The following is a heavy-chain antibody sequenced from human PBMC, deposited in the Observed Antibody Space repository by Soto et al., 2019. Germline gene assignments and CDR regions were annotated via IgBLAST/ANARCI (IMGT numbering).Heavy chain of an antibody. J-gene: IGHJ3*02. D-gene: IGHD4-4*01. V-gene: IGHV3-30*18. Sequence: QVQLVESGGGVVQPGGSLRLSCAASGFTFSSYGMHWVRQAPGKGLEWVAVISYDGSKKYYAESVKGRFIISRDNSKNTLYLQMNSLRVDDTAVYYCAKDLGDYSNYEGAFDIWGQGTMVTVSS. CDR1: GFTFSSYG. CDR3: AKDLGDYSNYEGAFDI. CDR2: ISYDGSKK.